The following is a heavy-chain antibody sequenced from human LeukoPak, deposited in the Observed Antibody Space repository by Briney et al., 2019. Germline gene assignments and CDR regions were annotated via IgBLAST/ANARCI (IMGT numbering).Heavy chain of an antibody. CDR2: LNTDGSIT. Sequence: PGGALRLSCVASGFSFNNYWMLWVRQAPGEGLVWVSRLNTDGSITSYADSVRGRFTISRDNAKNTLYLQMSNLRAEDTAVYYCARIVEGGNSDFWGQGTLVTVSS. J-gene: IGHJ4*02. D-gene: IGHD4-23*01. CDR1: GFSFNNYW. CDR3: ARIVEGGNSDF. V-gene: IGHV3-74*01.